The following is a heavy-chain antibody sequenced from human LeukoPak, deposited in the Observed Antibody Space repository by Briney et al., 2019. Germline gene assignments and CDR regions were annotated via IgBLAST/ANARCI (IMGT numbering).Heavy chain of an antibody. Sequence: PSETLSLTCTVSGYSISSGYYWGWIRQPPGKGLEWIGSIYHSGSTYYNPSLKSRVTISVDTSKNQFSLKLSSVTAADTAVYYCARVLPGSAFDYWGQGTLVTVSS. V-gene: IGHV4-38-2*02. CDR1: GYSISSGYY. CDR3: ARVLPGSAFDY. D-gene: IGHD2-15*01. CDR2: IYHSGST. J-gene: IGHJ4*02.